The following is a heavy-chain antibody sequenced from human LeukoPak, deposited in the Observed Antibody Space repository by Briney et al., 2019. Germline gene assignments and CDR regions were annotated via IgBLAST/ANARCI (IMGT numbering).Heavy chain of an antibody. J-gene: IGHJ2*01. CDR3: ARRQVGDTRYFDL. V-gene: IGHV4-59*08. Sequence: SETLSLTCTVSGDSISSNYWSWIRQPPGKGLEWIGYIYNSGSTKYNPSLKSRITISVDTSKNQFSLKLSSVTAADTAVYYCARRQVGDTRYFDLWGRGTLVTVSS. CDR2: IYNSGST. CDR1: GDSISSNY. D-gene: IGHD5-18*01.